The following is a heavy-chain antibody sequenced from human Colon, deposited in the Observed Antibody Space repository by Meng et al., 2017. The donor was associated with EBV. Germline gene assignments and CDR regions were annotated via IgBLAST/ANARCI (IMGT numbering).Heavy chain of an antibody. J-gene: IGHJ4*02. Sequence: EGRLEGSGGGSIQPGGSLRLSCTGSGFTVNSNYMAWVRQAPGKGLEWVAVMYSNGDTYYADSMKGRLTISRHASQNTLYLQMNSLRVEDTAVYYCAKSIYGDFSSCGYWGQGTLVTVSS. CDR1: GFTVNSNY. D-gene: IGHD4-17*01. CDR3: AKSIYGDFSSCGY. V-gene: IGHV3-53*01. CDR2: MYSNGDT.